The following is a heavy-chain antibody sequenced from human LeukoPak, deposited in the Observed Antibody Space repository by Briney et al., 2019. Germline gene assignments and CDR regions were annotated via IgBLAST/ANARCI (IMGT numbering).Heavy chain of an antibody. CDR3: AKALTLGSSSAFDP. Sequence: GGSLRLSCAASGFTFDDYAMHWVRQAPGKGLEWVSGISWNSGSIGYADSVKGRFTISRDNAKNSLYLQMNSLRAEDTALYYCAKALTLGSSSAFDPWAREPWSPSPQ. D-gene: IGHD6-13*01. CDR1: GFTFDDYA. V-gene: IGHV3-9*01. J-gene: IGHJ5*02. CDR2: ISWNSGSI.